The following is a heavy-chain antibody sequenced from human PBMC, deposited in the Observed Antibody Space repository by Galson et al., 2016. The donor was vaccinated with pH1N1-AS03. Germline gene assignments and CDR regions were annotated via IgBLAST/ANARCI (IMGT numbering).Heavy chain of an antibody. D-gene: IGHD6-19*01. CDR1: GFPLSGYS. CDR3: ARDGPPQGISVAGSFDF. Sequence: SLRLSCAASGFPLSGYSMNWVRQAPGKGLEWVSFISTSSSSIYYADSVKGRFTISRDNAQNLLYLQMNSLRDEDTAAYYCARDGPPQGISVAGSFDFWGQGTLVTVSS. CDR2: ISTSSSSI. J-gene: IGHJ4*02. V-gene: IGHV3-21*01.